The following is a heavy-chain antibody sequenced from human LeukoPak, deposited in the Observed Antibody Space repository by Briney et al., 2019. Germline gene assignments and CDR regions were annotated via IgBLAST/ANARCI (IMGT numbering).Heavy chain of an antibody. D-gene: IGHD1-26*01. Sequence: GGSLRLSCAASGFTFSTYGMHWVRQAPGKGLEWVAVISSDGSDKYYADSVKGRFTISRDNSKNTLYLQMNSLRAEDTAVYYCARDQDPSGSYLWGIDYWGQGTLVTVSS. CDR2: ISSDGSDK. CDR3: ARDQDPSGSYLWGIDY. V-gene: IGHV3-30*03. CDR1: GFTFSTYG. J-gene: IGHJ4*02.